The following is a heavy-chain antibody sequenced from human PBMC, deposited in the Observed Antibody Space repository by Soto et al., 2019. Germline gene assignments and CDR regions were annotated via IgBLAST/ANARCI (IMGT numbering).Heavy chain of an antibody. CDR1: GVSFSGYY. CDR2: INHSGST. J-gene: IGHJ4*02. V-gene: IGHV4-34*01. Sequence: SETQSLTCAVYGVSFSGYYWSWIRQHPGKGLEWIGEINHSGSTNYNPSLKSRVTISVDTSKNQFSLKLSSVTAADTAVYYCARGSSKVTTSYYSDYWGQGTLVTVSS. CDR3: ARGSSKVTTSYYSDY. D-gene: IGHD4-17*01.